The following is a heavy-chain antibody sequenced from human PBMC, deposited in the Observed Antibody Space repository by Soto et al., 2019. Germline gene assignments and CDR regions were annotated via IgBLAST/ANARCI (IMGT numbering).Heavy chain of an antibody. CDR2: IYYSGST. CDR3: ARDLYISWFDP. CDR1: GGSISSSSYY. V-gene: IGHV4-31*03. J-gene: IGHJ5*02. D-gene: IGHD1-20*01. Sequence: SETLSLTCTVSGGSISSSSYYWGWIRQHPGKGLEWIGYIYYSGSTYYNPSLKSRVTISVDTSKNQFSLKLSSVTAADAAVYYCARDLYISWFDPWGQGTLVTVS.